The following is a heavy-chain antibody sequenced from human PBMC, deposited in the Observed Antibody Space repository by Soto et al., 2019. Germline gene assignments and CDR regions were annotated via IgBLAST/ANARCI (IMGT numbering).Heavy chain of an antibody. Sequence: QLQLQESGSGLVKPSQTLSLTCAVSGGSISSGGYSWSWIRQPPGKGLEWIGYIYHSGSTYYNPSLKSRVTISVDRSKNQFSLKLSSVTAADTAVYYCARDPGTGYYDFWSGPRGGGQGTLVTVSS. V-gene: IGHV4-30-2*01. CDR2: IYHSGST. CDR1: GGSISSGGYS. D-gene: IGHD3-3*01. J-gene: IGHJ4*02. CDR3: ARDPGTGYYDFWSGPRG.